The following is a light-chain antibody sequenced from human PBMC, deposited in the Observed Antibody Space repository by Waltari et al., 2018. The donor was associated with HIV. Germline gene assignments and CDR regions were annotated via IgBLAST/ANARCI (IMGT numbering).Light chain of an antibody. V-gene: IGLV1-40*01. Sequence: QSALTQPPSVSGAPGQRVTISCTGSSSNNGAGYDVHWYQQVPGTAPKLLIYGNSTRPSGVPDRFSGSKSGTSASLSVTGLQAEDEADYYCQSYDSSLSGGVFGGGTKLTVL. CDR3: QSYDSSLSGGV. CDR1: SSNNGAGYD. J-gene: IGLJ3*02. CDR2: GNS.